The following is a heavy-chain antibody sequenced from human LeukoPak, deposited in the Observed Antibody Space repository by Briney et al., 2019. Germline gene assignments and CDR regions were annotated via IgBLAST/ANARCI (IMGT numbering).Heavy chain of an antibody. CDR1: GFTFSSYV. V-gene: IGHV3-33*01. Sequence: GRSLRLSCAASGFTFSSYVMLWVRPAPGKGVEGGAVIWYDGSKQYYAASVKGRFTISRDNSKITLYLQMNSLRAEDTAVLYCASAIGMSGLLDYWGQGTLVTVPS. CDR3: ASAIGMSGLLDY. J-gene: IGHJ4*02. D-gene: IGHD2-2*02. CDR2: IWYDGSKQ.